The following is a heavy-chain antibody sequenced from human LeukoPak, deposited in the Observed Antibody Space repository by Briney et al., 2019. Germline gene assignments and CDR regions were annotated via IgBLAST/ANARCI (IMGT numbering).Heavy chain of an antibody. V-gene: IGHV1-69*06. Sequence: ASVKVSCKASVGTFSSYAISWVRQAPGQGLEWMGRIIPIFGTANYAQKFQGRVTITADKSTSTAYMEPSSLRSEDTAVYYCARVSIRWELQNPFLGWGQGTLVTVAS. J-gene: IGHJ4*02. D-gene: IGHD1-26*01. CDR1: VGTFSSYA. CDR2: IIPIFGTA. CDR3: ARVSIRWELQNPFLG.